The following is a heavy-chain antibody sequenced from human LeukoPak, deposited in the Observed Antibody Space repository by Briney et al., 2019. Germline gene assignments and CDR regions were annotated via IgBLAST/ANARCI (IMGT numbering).Heavy chain of an antibody. CDR1: GYTLTGYY. Sequence: ASVKVSCKASGYTLTGYYMHWVRQAPGQGLEWMGWINPNSGGTNYAQKFQGRVTMTRDTSISTAYMELSRLRSDDTAVYYCARAYCSSTSCRPDYGMDVWGQGTTVTVSS. CDR2: INPNSGGT. D-gene: IGHD2-2*01. V-gene: IGHV1-2*02. J-gene: IGHJ6*02. CDR3: ARAYCSSTSCRPDYGMDV.